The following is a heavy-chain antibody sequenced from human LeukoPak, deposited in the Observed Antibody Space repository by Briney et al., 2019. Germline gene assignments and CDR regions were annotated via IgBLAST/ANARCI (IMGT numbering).Heavy chain of an antibody. CDR1: GFILSSYW. D-gene: IGHD3-22*01. J-gene: IGHJ4*02. CDR2: IKQDGSEK. CDR3: ARNFGGGDSSGPYY. V-gene: IGHV3-7*03. Sequence: GGSLRLSCAASGFILSSYWMSWVRQAPGKGLEWVANIKQDGSEKYYVDSVKGRFTISRDNAKNSLYLQMNSLRAEDTALYYCARNFGGGDSSGPYYWGQGTLVTVSS.